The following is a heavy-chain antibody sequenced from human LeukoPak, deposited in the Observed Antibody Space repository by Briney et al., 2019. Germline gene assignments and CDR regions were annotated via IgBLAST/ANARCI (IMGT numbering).Heavy chain of an antibody. CDR3: ARDVPHYGDYVSLGMDV. V-gene: IGHV3-23*01. D-gene: IGHD4-17*01. Sequence: GGSLRLSCAASGLTFSNYAMTWVRQAPGKGLECVSVISGRGTSTYYADSVKGRFTISRDNSKNTLYLQMNSLRAEDTAVYYCARDVPHYGDYVSLGMDVWGQGTTVTVSS. CDR1: GLTFSNYA. J-gene: IGHJ6*02. CDR2: ISGRGTST.